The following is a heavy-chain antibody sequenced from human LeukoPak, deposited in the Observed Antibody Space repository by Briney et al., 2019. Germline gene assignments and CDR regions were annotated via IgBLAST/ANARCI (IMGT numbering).Heavy chain of an antibody. V-gene: IGHV1-2*02. CDR2: INPNSGGT. CDR1: GYTFTGYY. J-gene: IGHJ4*02. CDR3: ARDYDYVWGSYRYTFDY. Sequence: ASVKVSCKASGYTFTGYYMHWVRQAPGQGLEWMGWINPNSGGTNYAQKFQGRATMTRDTSISTAYMELSRLRSDDTAVYYCARDYDYVWGSYRYTFDYWGQGTLVTVSS. D-gene: IGHD3-16*02.